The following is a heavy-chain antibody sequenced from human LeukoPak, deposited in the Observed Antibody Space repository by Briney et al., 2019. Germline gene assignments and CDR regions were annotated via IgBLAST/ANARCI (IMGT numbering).Heavy chain of an antibody. V-gene: IGHV4-59*08. D-gene: IGHD3-10*01. Sequence: SETLSLTCTVSGGSISNYYWNWIRQPPGKGLEWIGNIYYSGSTNYNPSLKSRVTISVDTSKNQFSLKLISVTAADTAVYYCARHGVRGAPYNWFDPWGQGTLVTVSS. CDR2: IYYSGST. CDR3: ARHGVRGAPYNWFDP. CDR1: GGSISNYY. J-gene: IGHJ5*02.